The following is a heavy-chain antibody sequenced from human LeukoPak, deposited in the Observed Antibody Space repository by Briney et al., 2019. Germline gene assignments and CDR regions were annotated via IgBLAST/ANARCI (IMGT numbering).Heavy chain of an antibody. Sequence: GGSLRLSCTASGSTFSSYAMSWVRQAPGKGLEWVSGISDSGGSTYYADSVKGRFTISRDNSKNTLYLQMNSLRAEDTAVYYCAKGDGYNSYYFDYWGQGTLVTVSS. CDR3: AKGDGYNSYYFDY. D-gene: IGHD5-24*01. J-gene: IGHJ4*02. V-gene: IGHV3-23*01. CDR2: ISDSGGST. CDR1: GSTFSSYA.